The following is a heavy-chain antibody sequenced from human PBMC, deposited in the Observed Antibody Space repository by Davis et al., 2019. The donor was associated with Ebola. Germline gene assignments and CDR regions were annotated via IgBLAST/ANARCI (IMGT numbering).Heavy chain of an antibody. J-gene: IGHJ5*02. CDR2: ISAYNGNT. V-gene: IGHV1-18*01. Sequence: ASVKVSCKASGYTFTSYGISWVRQAPGQGLEWMGWISAYNGNTNYAQNVQGRVTMTTDTSTSTAYMEVGSLRSDDTAVYYCARAQFPTTSDHRGQGTLVTVSS. D-gene: IGHD1-1*01. CDR3: ARAQFPTTSDH. CDR1: GYTFTSYG.